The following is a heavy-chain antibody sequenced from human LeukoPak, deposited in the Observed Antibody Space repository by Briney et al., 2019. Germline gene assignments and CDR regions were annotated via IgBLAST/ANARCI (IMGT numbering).Heavy chain of an antibody. CDR2: IYSGGST. CDR3: ARERGNYVDY. CDR1: GFTVSNNY. D-gene: IGHD6-13*01. V-gene: IGHV3-66*02. J-gene: IGHJ4*02. Sequence: GGSLRLSYAASGFTVSNNYMSWVRQAPGKGLEWVSVIYSGGSTYYADSVKGRFTISRDNSKNTLYLQMNSLRAEDTAVYYCARERGNYVDYWGQGTLVTVSS.